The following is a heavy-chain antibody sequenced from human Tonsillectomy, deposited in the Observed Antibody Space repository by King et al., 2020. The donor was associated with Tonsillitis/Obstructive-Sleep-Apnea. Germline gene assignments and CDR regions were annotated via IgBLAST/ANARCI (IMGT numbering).Heavy chain of an antibody. J-gene: IGHJ4*02. Sequence: VQPVESGGGVVQPGRSLRLSCAASGFTFSSYGMHWVRQAPGKGMEWVGVISYDGSNKYYADSVKGRFTISRDNSKNTLYLQMNSLRAEDTAVYYCAKDHLRWLLAVALDYWGQGTLVTVSS. CDR1: GFTFSSYG. CDR2: ISYDGSNK. D-gene: IGHD5-24*01. V-gene: IGHV3-30*18. CDR3: AKDHLRWLLAVALDY.